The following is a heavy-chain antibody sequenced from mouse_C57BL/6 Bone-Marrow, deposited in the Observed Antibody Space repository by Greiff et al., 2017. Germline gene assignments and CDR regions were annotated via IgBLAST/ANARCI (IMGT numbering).Heavy chain of an antibody. CDR2: IDPETGGT. Sequence: QVQLQQSGAELVRPGASVTLSCKASGYTFTDYEMHWVKHTPVHGLEWIGAIDPETGGTAYNQKFKGKAILTADKSSSTAYMELRSLTSEDSAVYYCTRKDYYGRETAWFAYWGQGTLVTVSA. J-gene: IGHJ3*01. V-gene: IGHV1-15*01. CDR1: GYTFTDYE. D-gene: IGHD1-1*01. CDR3: TRKDYYGRETAWFAY.